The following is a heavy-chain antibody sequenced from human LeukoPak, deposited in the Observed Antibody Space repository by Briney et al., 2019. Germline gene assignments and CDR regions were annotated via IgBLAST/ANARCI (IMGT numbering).Heavy chain of an antibody. V-gene: IGHV4-34*01. Sequence: SETLSLTCAVYGGSFSGYYWSWIRQPPGKGLEWIGEINHSGSTNYNPSLKSRVTISVDTSKNQFSLKLSSVTAADTAVYYCARGGIPFIRNYGPSNFDYWGQGTLVTVSS. CDR2: INHSGST. CDR1: GGSFSGYY. D-gene: IGHD1-7*01. J-gene: IGHJ4*02. CDR3: ARGGIPFIRNYGPSNFDY.